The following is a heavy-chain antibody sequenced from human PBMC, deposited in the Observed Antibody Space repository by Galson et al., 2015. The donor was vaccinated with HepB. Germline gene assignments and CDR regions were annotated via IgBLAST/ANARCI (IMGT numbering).Heavy chain of an antibody. D-gene: IGHD4-17*01. CDR3: TTHYGDPAGFDY. V-gene: IGHV3-15*01. J-gene: IGHJ4*02. Sequence: LRLSCAASGFTFSNAWMSWVRQAPGKGLEWVGRIKSKTDGGTTDYAAPVKGRFTISRDDSKNTLYLQMNSLKTEDTAVYYCTTHYGDPAGFDYWGQGTLVTVSS. CDR1: GFTFSNAW. CDR2: IKSKTDGGTT.